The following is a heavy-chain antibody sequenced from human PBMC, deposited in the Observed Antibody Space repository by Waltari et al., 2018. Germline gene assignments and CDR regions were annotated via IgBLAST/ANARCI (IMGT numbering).Heavy chain of an antibody. Sequence: EVQLVESGGGLVKPGGSLRLSCAASGFTFSSYSMNWVRQAPGKGLEWVSSISSSSSYIYYADSVKGRVTIARDNAKNSLYLQMNSLRAEDTAVYYCARETPGYCTNGVCFPEAIYYYYYGMDVWGQGTTVTVSS. CDR2: ISSSSSYI. J-gene: IGHJ6*02. CDR1: GFTFSSYS. CDR3: ARETPGYCTNGVCFPEAIYYYYYGMDV. D-gene: IGHD2-8*01. V-gene: IGHV3-21*01.